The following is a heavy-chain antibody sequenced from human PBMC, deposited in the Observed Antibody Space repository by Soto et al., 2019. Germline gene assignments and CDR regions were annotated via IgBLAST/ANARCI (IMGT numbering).Heavy chain of an antibody. CDR2: IYYSGST. CDR1: GGSVSSGSYY. CDR3: ARDGITIFGVVTHNPYYYYGMDV. J-gene: IGHJ6*02. Sequence: PSETLSITCTVSGGSVSSGSYYWSWIRQPPGKGLEWIGYIYYSGSTNYNPSLKSRVTISVDTSKNQFSLKLSSVTAADTAVYYCARDGITIFGVVTHNPYYYYGMDVWGQGTTVTVSS. V-gene: IGHV4-61*01. D-gene: IGHD3-3*01.